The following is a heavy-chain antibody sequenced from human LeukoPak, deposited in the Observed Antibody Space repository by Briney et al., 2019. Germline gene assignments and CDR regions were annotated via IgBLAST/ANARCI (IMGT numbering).Heavy chain of an antibody. J-gene: IGHJ5*01. V-gene: IGHV1-8*01. D-gene: IGHD3-10*01. CDR2: MNPKSGNT. Sequence: GSSVKVSFKSSGYTFGYYDCNWVRQPTGQGLEWMGVMNPKSGNTGYAQKFKGRVTMTRNTSISTAYMDLSSLTSENTAVYCCARGRSFWFDPWGQGTLVTVSS. CDR3: ARGRSFWFDP. CDR1: GYTFGYYD.